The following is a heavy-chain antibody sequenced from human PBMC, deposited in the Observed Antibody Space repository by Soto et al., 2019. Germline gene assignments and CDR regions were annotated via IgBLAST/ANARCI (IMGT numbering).Heavy chain of an antibody. CDR1: GFTFTSSA. V-gene: IGHV1-58*02. CDR2: IVVGSGNT. D-gene: IGHD2-15*01. Sequence: GASLKVSCKASGFTFTSSAMQWVRQARGQRLEWIGWIVVGSGNTNYAQKFQERVTITRDMSTSTANMELSSLRSEDTAVYYCAAVSVVVAASFDYWGQGTLVTVSS. CDR3: AAVSVVVAASFDY. J-gene: IGHJ4*02.